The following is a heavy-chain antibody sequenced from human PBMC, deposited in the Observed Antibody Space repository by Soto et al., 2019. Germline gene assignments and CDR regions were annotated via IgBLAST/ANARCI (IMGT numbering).Heavy chain of an antibody. CDR2: IYGGGNGP. CDR3: AKMEGMDPWAYSFDY. Sequence: EVQVLESEGGLVQPGGSLRLSCAATGFTFSDFAMSWVRQAPGKGLEWVSRIYGGGNGPHYADSVKGRVTISRDNPKNTLYLQMNSLRAEDTAVYYCAKMEGMDPWAYSFDYWGQGTLVTVSS. D-gene: IGHD2-2*03. J-gene: IGHJ4*02. CDR1: GFTFSDFA. V-gene: IGHV3-23*01.